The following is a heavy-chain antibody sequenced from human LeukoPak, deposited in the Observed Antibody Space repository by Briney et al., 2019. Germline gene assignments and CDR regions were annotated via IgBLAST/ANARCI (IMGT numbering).Heavy chain of an antibody. CDR3: ARDTPHDSSGYYY. Sequence: GRSLRLSCAASGFTFSSYGMHWVRQAPGNGLEWVAVIWYDGSNKYYADSVKGRFTISRDNSKNTLYLQMNSLRAEDTAVYYCARDTPHDSSGYYYFGQGTLVTVSS. J-gene: IGHJ4*02. CDR1: GFTFSSYG. V-gene: IGHV3-33*01. CDR2: IWYDGSNK. D-gene: IGHD3-22*01.